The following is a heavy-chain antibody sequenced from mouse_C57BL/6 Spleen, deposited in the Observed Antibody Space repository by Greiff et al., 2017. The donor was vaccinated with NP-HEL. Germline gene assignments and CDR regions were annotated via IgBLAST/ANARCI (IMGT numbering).Heavy chain of an antibody. CDR3: ARDLGGYFDV. J-gene: IGHJ1*03. Sequence: EVKLMESGGGLVKPGGSLKLSCAASGFTFSDYGMHWVRQAPEKGLEWVAYISSGSSTIYYADTVKGRFTISRDNAKNTLFLQMTSLRSEDTAMYYCARDLGGYFDVWGTGTTVTVSS. CDR2: ISSGSSTI. V-gene: IGHV5-17*01. CDR1: GFTFSDYG. D-gene: IGHD4-1*01.